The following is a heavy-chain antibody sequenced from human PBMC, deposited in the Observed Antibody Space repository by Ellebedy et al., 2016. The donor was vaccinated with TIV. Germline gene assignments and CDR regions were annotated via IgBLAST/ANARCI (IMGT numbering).Heavy chain of an antibody. V-gene: IGHV5-51*01. D-gene: IGHD2-2*01. J-gene: IGHJ4*02. CDR1: GYNFTNDW. Sequence: KVSXXGSGYNFTNDWIAWVRQMPGKGLEWMGLIYPGDSDTRYSPSFQGQVTISADKSISTAYLQWSSLKASDTAMYYCARLLTVGDCSSTSCYYFDYWGQGTLVTVSS. CDR2: IYPGDSDT. CDR3: ARLLTVGDCSSTSCYYFDY.